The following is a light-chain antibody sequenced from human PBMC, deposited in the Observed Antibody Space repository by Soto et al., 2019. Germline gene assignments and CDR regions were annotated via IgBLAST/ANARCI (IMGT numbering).Light chain of an antibody. V-gene: IGLV1-40*01. CDR2: GNT. CDR1: SSNIGAGYD. Sequence: QSVLTQPPSVSGAPGQRATISCTGSSSNIGAGYDVHWYQQLPGTAPKLLIYGNTNRPSEVPDRFSGSKSGTSASLAITGLQAEDEADYYCQSHDTSLSGYVFGTGTKLTVL. J-gene: IGLJ1*01. CDR3: QSHDTSLSGYV.